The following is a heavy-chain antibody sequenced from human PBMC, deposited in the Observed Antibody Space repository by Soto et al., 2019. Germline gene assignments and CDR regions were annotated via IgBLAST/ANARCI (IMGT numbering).Heavy chain of an antibody. CDR1: GGSISSSSYY. J-gene: IGHJ4*02. CDR2: IYYSGST. D-gene: IGHD6-13*01. V-gene: IGHV4-39*01. CDR3: ARQYSSSWYPLDY. Sequence: PSETLSLTCTVSGGSISSSSYYWGWIRQPPGKGLEWIGSIYYSGSTYYNPSLKSRVTISVDTSKNQFSLKLSSVTAADTAVYYCARQYSSSWYPLDYWGQGTLVTVSS.